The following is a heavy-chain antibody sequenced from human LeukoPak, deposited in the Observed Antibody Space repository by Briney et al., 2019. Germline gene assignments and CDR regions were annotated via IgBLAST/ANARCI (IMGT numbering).Heavy chain of an antibody. J-gene: IGHJ4*02. CDR3: ARVFSIAVAGTLGY. CDR2: MNPNSGNT. Sequence: ASVKVSYKASGYTFTSYDINWVRQATGQGLEWMGWMNPNSGNTGYAQKFQGRVTMTRNTSISTAYMELSSLRSEDTAVYYCARVFSIAVAGTLGYWGQGTLVTVSS. V-gene: IGHV1-8*01. CDR1: GYTFTSYD. D-gene: IGHD6-19*01.